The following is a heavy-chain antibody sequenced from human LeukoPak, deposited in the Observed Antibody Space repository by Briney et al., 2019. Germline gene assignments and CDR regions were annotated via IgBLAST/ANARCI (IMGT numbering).Heavy chain of an antibody. D-gene: IGHD6-13*01. CDR1: GASLSGYY. CDR2: VNHIGTT. CDR3: ARGTHARIAAAGTGESNWFDP. Sequence: SETLSLTCAVYGASLSGYYWSWIRQPPGKGLEWIGEVNHIGTTNYNPSLKSRVTISVDTSKNQFSLKLSSVTAADTAVYYCARGTHARIAAAGTGESNWFDPWGQGTLVTVSS. J-gene: IGHJ5*02. V-gene: IGHV4-34*01.